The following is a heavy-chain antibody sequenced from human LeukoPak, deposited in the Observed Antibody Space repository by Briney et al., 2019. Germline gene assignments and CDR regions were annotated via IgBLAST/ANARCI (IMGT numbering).Heavy chain of an antibody. CDR1: GFSVNNKY. CDR2: INSDGSST. D-gene: IGHD2-15*01. CDR3: ARDRGGYLDY. Sequence: GGSLRLSCAASGFSVNNKYMNWVRQAPGKGLEWVSRINSDGSSTIYADSVKGRFTISRDNAKNTLYLQMNSLRAEDTAVFHCARDRGGYLDYWGQGTLVTVSS. V-gene: IGHV3-74*01. J-gene: IGHJ4*02.